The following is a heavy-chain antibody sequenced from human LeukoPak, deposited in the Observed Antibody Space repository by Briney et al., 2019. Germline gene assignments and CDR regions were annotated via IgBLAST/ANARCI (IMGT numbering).Heavy chain of an antibody. CDR2: IYYSGST. Sequence: PSETLSLTCTVSGGSISSSSYYWGWIRQPPGKGPEWIGSIYYSGSTYYNPSLKSRVTISVDTSKNQFSLKLSSVTAADTAVYYCARERTFEPYYYDSSGYLGTLDYNWFDPWGQGTLVTVSS. CDR3: ARERTFEPYYYDSSGYLGTLDYNWFDP. D-gene: IGHD3-22*01. V-gene: IGHV4-39*07. J-gene: IGHJ5*02. CDR1: GGSISSSSYY.